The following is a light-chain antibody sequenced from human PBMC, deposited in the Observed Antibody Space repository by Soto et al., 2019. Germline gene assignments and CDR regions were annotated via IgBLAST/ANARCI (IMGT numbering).Light chain of an antibody. Sequence: SYELTQPLSVSVALGQTARITCRGNNIGSKNVHWYQLNPGQAPVLVIYRDTNRPSGIPERFSGSNSGNTATLAISGAQVGDDADYYCQVWDSSTVVFGGGTKVTVL. CDR2: RDT. CDR3: QVWDSSTVV. V-gene: IGLV3-9*01. J-gene: IGLJ3*02. CDR1: NIGSKN.